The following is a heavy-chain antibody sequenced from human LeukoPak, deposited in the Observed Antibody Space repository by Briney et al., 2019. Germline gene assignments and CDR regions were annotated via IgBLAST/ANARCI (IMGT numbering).Heavy chain of an antibody. CDR2: IYPGDSDT. J-gene: IGHJ4*02. D-gene: IGHD5-12*01. CDR3: ARQIVAGGGGFDY. Sequence: GESLKISCKGSGYSFTSYWIGWVRQMPGKGLEWMGTIYPGDSDTRYSPSFQGQVTISADKSISTAYLQWSSLKASDSGMYYCARQIVAGGGGFDYWGQGTLVTVSS. V-gene: IGHV5-51*01. CDR1: GYSFTSYW.